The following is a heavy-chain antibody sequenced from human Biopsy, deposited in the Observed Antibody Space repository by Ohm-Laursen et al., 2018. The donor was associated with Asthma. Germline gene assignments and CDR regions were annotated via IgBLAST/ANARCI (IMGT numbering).Heavy chain of an antibody. V-gene: IGHV1-2*06. D-gene: IGHD7-27*01. CDR3: ARVQKSPGDRWFDP. Sequence: ASVKVSCKTSAYTFIGYHLHWVRQAPGEGLEWMGRINPNGGATIYAQKFQGRVTMTRDTSISTAYMELSRLTSDDTAVYYCARVQKSPGDRWFDPWGQGTLVTVSS. CDR1: AYTFIGYH. CDR2: INPNGGAT. J-gene: IGHJ5*02.